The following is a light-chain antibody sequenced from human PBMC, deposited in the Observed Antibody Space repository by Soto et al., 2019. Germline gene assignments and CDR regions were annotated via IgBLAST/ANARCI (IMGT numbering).Light chain of an antibody. CDR1: QGFRYE. V-gene: IGKV1-17*01. CDR3: LQHNNYFWA. Sequence: DIQMTQSPPSLSASVGDRVTITCLASQGFRYEFGWYQQKPGKAPKHLIYATSSLQSGVPTWFSGSGAGTEFTLTISILQPEDFATYYSLQHNNYFWAFGQGTKVDIK. CDR2: ATS. J-gene: IGKJ1*01.